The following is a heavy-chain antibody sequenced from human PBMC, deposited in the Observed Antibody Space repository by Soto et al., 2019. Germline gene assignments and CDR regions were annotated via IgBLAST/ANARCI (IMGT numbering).Heavy chain of an antibody. Sequence: LWLSCAASGFTFNTSAIHWVRQAPGKRLERVAVMSHGGGNKYYAESVKGRFTISRDNSNNTLYLQMNSLRAEDTAVYYCARDGRERQRLDCVDYWGQGTRVT. J-gene: IGHJ4*02. CDR3: ARDGRERQRLDCVDY. CDR1: GFTFNTSA. CDR2: MSHGGGNK. V-gene: IGHV3-30*04. D-gene: IGHD6-25*01.